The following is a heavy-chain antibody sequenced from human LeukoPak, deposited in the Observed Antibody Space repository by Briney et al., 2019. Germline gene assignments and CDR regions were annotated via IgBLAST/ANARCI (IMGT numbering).Heavy chain of an antibody. CDR3: ARGAGLQYPFDY. CDR2: IYHSGST. D-gene: IGHD4-11*01. Sequence: SETLSLTCTVSGGSIGSGGYFWSWIRQPPGKGLEWIGYIYHSGSTNYNPSLKSRVTMSVDKSKNQFSLKLSSVTAADTAVYYCARGAGLQYPFDYWGQGTVVTVSS. CDR1: GGSIGSGGYF. V-gene: IGHV4-30-2*01. J-gene: IGHJ4*02.